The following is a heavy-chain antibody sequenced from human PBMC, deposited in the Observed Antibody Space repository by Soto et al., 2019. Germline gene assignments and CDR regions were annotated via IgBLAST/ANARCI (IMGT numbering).Heavy chain of an antibody. J-gene: IGHJ5*02. Sequence: QVQLQESGPGLVKPSQTLSLTCTVSGGSISSGGYSWSWIRQYPGKGLEWIGYIYFTGTTYYSPSLTSRVTISVDTAKNQFSLKLSSVTAADTAVYYCARFDYGDFRNWFDPWGQGTLVTVSS. D-gene: IGHD4-17*01. CDR3: ARFDYGDFRNWFDP. V-gene: IGHV4-31*03. CDR1: GGSISSGGYS. CDR2: IYFTGTT.